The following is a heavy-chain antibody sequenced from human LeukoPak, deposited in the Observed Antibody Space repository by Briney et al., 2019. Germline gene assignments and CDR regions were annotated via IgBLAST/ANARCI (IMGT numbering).Heavy chain of an antibody. CDR1: GFTFSSYE. D-gene: IGHD1-26*01. CDR3: ARDFGGYSYFDY. V-gene: IGHV3-48*03. J-gene: IGHJ4*02. Sequence: QPGGSLRLSCAASGFTFSSYEMNWVRQAPGKGLEWVSYISSSGSTIYYPDPVKGRFTISTDKAKNSLYLQMNSLSAEDTAVYYCARDFGGYSYFDYWGRGTLVTVSS. CDR2: ISSSGSTI.